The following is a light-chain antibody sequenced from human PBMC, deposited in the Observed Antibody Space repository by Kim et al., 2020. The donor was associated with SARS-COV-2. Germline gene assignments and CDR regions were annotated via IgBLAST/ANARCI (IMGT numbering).Light chain of an antibody. V-gene: IGKV1-39*01. J-gene: IGKJ2*03. Sequence: SASVVDRVTITCRASQSISSYLNWYKQKPGKAPKRLIYAASSLQSGVPSRFSGSGSGTDFTLTISSLQPEDFATYYCQQSYSTPWSFGQGTKLEI. CDR3: QQSYSTPWS. CDR2: AAS. CDR1: QSISSY.